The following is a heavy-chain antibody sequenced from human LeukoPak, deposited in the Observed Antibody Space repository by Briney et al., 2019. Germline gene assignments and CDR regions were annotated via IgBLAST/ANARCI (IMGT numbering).Heavy chain of an antibody. V-gene: IGHV3-74*01. CDR1: GFTFSSYW. CDR3: TRYLSGGFDS. D-gene: IGHD2-15*01. J-gene: IGHJ4*02. Sequence: GGSLRLSCVGSGFTFSSYWMLWVRQAPGKGLVWVSRINTDGSTTSYADSVKGRFTFSRDNAKNTLYLQVNSLRAEDTAVYYCTRYLSGGFDSWGQGTLVTVSS. CDR2: INTDGSTT.